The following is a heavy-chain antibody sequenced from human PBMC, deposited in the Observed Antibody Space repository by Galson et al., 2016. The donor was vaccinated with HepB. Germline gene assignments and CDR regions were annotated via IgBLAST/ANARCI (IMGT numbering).Heavy chain of an antibody. V-gene: IGHV3-11*01. D-gene: IGHD2-2*01. CDR3: ARGGFCSRASCQYYYYGVDV. CDR2: ISASDGTI. J-gene: IGHJ6*02. Sequence: SLRLSCAASGFTFSDYYMTWIRQAPGKGLEWVSDISASDGTIYYADSVKGRFTISRDNGQNSLYLQMNSLRAEDTAVYYCARGGFCSRASCQYYYYGVDVWGQGTTVTFSS. CDR1: GFTFSDYY.